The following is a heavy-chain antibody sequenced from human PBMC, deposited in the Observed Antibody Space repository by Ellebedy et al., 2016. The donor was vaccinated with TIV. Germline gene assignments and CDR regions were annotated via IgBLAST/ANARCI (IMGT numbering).Heavy chain of an antibody. CDR3: ARHRYFYDSSGYIDY. V-gene: IGHV4-39*01. J-gene: IGHJ4*02. CDR1: GDSICSSSYY. D-gene: IGHD3-22*01. CDR2: IYCSGST. Sequence: MPGGSLRLSCSVSGDSICSSSYYWGWIRQPPGKGLEWIGYIYCSGSTYYNPSLKSRVTMSVDSSKFQFSLRLSSVTAADTAVYYCARHRYFYDSSGYIDYWGLGTLVTVSS.